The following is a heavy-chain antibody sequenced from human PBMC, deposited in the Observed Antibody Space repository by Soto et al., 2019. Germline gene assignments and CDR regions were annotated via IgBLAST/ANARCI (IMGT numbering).Heavy chain of an antibody. CDR1: GGSISSYY. D-gene: IGHD3-3*01. J-gene: IGHJ4*02. CDR2: IYYSGST. V-gene: IGHV4-59*01. Sequence: SETLSLTCTVSGGSISSYYWSWIRQPPGKGLEWIGYIYYSGSTNYNPSLKSRVTISVDTSKNQFSLKLSSVTAADTAVYYCARAGRFWSGYEIDYWGQGTLVTVSS. CDR3: ARAGRFWSGYEIDY.